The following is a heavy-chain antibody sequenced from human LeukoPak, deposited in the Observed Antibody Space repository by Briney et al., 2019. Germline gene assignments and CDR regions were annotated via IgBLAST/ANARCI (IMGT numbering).Heavy chain of an antibody. CDR3: ARVSSSWYQDWYFDL. D-gene: IGHD6-13*01. CDR2: INHSGST. V-gene: IGHV4-34*01. J-gene: IGHJ2*01. CDR1: GRSFSGYY. Sequence: PSETLSLTCAVYGRSFSGYYWSWIRQPPGKGLEWIGEINHSGSTNYNPSLKSRVTMSVDTSKNQFSLKLSSVTAADTAVYYCARVSSSWYQDWYFDLWGRGTLVTVSS.